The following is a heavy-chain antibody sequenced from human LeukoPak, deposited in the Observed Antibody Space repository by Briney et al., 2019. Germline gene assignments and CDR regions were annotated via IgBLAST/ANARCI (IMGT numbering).Heavy chain of an antibody. CDR2: ISGSGGST. CDR3: AKDRRLDCNGGSCYSPDY. Sequence: GGSLRLSCAASGFTFSNYAMSWVRQAPGKGLEWVSAISGSGGSTYYADSVKGRFTISRDNSKNTLYLQMNSLRAEDTAVYYCAKDRRLDCNGGSCYSPDYWGQGTLVTVSS. J-gene: IGHJ4*02. D-gene: IGHD2-15*01. V-gene: IGHV3-23*01. CDR1: GFTFSNYA.